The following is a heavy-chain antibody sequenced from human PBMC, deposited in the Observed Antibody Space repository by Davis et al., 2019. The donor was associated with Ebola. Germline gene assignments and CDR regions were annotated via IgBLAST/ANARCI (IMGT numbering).Heavy chain of an antibody. J-gene: IGHJ4*02. Sequence: AASVKVSCKASGHSFNDFYVHWVRQAPGQGLEWMGRISLNSGGTGYAQKFQGRVTMTRDTSISTAYMELSRLRSDDTAVYYCARGGLQWELLVELLVDYFDYWGQGTLVTVSS. CDR1: GHSFNDFY. D-gene: IGHD1-26*01. V-gene: IGHV1-2*06. CDR2: ISLNSGGT. CDR3: ARGGLQWELLVELLVDYFDY.